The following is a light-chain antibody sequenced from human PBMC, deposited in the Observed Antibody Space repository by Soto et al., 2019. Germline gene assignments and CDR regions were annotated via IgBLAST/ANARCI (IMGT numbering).Light chain of an antibody. V-gene: IGLV2-8*01. J-gene: IGLJ1*01. Sequence: LTQPPSASGSPGQSVTISCTGTSSDVGGYNYVSWYQQHPGKAPKLMIYEVSKRPSGVPDRFSGSKSGNTASLTVSGLQAEDEADYYCSSYAGSNNLRIFGTGTKVTVL. CDR3: SSYAGSNNLRI. CDR2: EVS. CDR1: SSDVGGYNY.